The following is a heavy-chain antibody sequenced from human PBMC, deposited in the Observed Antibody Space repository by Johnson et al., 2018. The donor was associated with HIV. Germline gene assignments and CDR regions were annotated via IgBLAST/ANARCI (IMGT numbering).Heavy chain of an antibody. CDR3: ARGGSRTTIFGVDINMGAFDI. Sequence: MMLVESGGGLIQPGGSLRLSCAASGFTVSSNYMSWVRQAPGKGLEWVSTINWNGGSTGYEDSVKGRFTMSREDARKSLYLQMNSLRAGDTAVYYCARGGSRTTIFGVDINMGAFDIWGQGTMVTVSS. CDR1: GFTVSSNY. J-gene: IGHJ3*02. V-gene: IGHV3-53*01. CDR2: INWNGGST. D-gene: IGHD3-3*01.